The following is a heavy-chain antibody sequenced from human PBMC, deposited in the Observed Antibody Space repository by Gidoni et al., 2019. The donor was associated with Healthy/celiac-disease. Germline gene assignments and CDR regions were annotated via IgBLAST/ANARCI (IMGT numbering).Heavy chain of an antibody. CDR2: IYYSGRT. CDR1: GGSISSSSYY. CDR3: ARPQWLTPGVWFDP. J-gene: IGHJ5*02. D-gene: IGHD6-19*01. V-gene: IGHV4-39*01. Sequence: QLQLQESGPGLVKPSETLSLTCTVSGGSISSSSYYWGWIRQPPGKGLEWIGSIYYSGRTYYNPSLKTRVTISVDTSKNQFSLKLSSVTAADTAVYYCARPQWLTPGVWFDPWGQGTLVTVSS.